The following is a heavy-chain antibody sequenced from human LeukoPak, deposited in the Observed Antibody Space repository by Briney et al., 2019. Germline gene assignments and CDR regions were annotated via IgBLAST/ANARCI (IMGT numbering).Heavy chain of an antibody. D-gene: IGHD2/OR15-2a*01. CDR2: ISSSSSYI. CDR3: ARVINFYYYMDV. Sequence: PGGSLRLSCAASGFSFSNYNMNWVRQAPGKGLEWVSSISSSSSYIYYADSVKGRFTISRDNAKNSLYLQMNSLRAEDTAIYYCARVINFYYYMDVWGKGTTVTISS. J-gene: IGHJ6*03. V-gene: IGHV3-21*01. CDR1: GFSFSNYN.